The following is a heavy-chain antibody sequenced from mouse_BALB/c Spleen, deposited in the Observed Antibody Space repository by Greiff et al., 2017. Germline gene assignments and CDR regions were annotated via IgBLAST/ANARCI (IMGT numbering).Heavy chain of an antibody. D-gene: IGHD1-1*01. Sequence: VQLQQSGPELVKPGASVKMSCKASGYTFTSYVMHWVKQKPGQGLEWIGYINPYNDGTKYNEKFKGKAPLTSDKSSSTAYMERSSLTSEDSAVYYGERWATVANYYARDDWGQGTSVTVSS. CDR2: INPYNDGT. CDR3: ERWATVANYYARDD. CDR1: GYTFTSYV. V-gene: IGHV1-14*01. J-gene: IGHJ4*01.